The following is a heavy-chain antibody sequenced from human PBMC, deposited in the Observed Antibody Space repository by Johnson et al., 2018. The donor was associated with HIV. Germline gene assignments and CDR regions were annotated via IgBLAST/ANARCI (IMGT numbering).Heavy chain of an antibody. CDR3: AREGGIAAAGTDAFDI. CDR2: ISDDGTNK. J-gene: IGHJ3*02. V-gene: IGHV3-33*05. CDR1: GFTFSSYA. D-gene: IGHD6-13*01. Sequence: VQLVESGGGVVQPGGSLRLSCAASGFTFSSYAVHWVRQAPGKGLEWVAVISDDGTNKFYADSVKGRFTISRDNSKNTMFLQMNSLRAEDTAVYYCAREGGIAAAGTDAFDIWGQGTMVTVSS.